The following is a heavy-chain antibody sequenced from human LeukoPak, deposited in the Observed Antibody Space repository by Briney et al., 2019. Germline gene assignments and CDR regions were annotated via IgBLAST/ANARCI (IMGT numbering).Heavy chain of an antibody. V-gene: IGHV3-43*02. J-gene: IGHJ4*02. CDR3: AKGRYASGWCADF. D-gene: IGHD6-19*01. Sequence: GGSLRLSCAASGFTFYDYAMHWVRQAPGKGLEWVSLISGDGRSAYYADSVKGRFTISRDNTKNSLYLQMNSLRTEDTALYYCAKGRYASGWCADFWGQGTLVTVSS. CDR2: ISGDGRSA. CDR1: GFTFYDYA.